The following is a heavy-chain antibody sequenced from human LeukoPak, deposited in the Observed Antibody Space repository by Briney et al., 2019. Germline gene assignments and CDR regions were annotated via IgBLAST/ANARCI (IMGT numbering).Heavy chain of an antibody. J-gene: IGHJ4*02. CDR1: GFTFSSYA. Sequence: PGGSLRLSCAASGFTFSSYAMHWVRQAPGKGLEWVAVISYDGSNKYYADSVKGRFTISRDNSKNTLYLQMNSLRAEDTAVYYCARDMGSSGYYADYWGQGTLVTVSS. V-gene: IGHV3-30-3*01. CDR3: ARDMGSSGYYADY. CDR2: ISYDGSNK. D-gene: IGHD3-22*01.